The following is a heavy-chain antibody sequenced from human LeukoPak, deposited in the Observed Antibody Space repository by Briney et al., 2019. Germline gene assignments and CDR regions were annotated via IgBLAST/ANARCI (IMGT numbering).Heavy chain of an antibody. V-gene: IGHV4-31*03. CDR3: ARAPHYDSSGYNYDMYYFDY. Sequence: PSQTLSLTCNVSGVATRSGDYYWSWIRQHPGKGLEWIGFIYDYSGSTYYNPSLKSRVTISVDTSKNQFSLMLSSVTAADTAVYYCARAPHYDSSGYNYDMYYFDYWGQGTLVTLSS. CDR2: IYDYSGST. CDR1: GVATRSGDYY. D-gene: IGHD3-22*01. J-gene: IGHJ4*02.